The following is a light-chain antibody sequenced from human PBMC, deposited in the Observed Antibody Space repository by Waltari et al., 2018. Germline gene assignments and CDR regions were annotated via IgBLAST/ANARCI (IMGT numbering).Light chain of an antibody. CDR2: KVN. CDR3: SMYMGSGIWV. V-gene: IGLV8-61*01. J-gene: IGLJ3*02. CDR1: SVSVPCTSY. Sequence: QTVVIQDPSLPVCPGGTVTLICALGSVSVPCTSYTTWYRRTPGKAPRTLVYKVNSRSLGVPARFSGSILGNKAALTITGGQADDESDYFCSMYMGSGIWVFGGGTLLTVL.